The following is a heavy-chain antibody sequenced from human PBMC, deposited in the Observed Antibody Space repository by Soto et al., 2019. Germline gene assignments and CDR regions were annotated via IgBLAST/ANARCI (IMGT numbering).Heavy chain of an antibody. CDR1: GASISVHSYY. J-gene: IGHJ5*02. D-gene: IGHD3-10*01. CDR2: SYYSGTT. CDR3: ARRERYYGSPGWFDP. Sequence: SETLSLTCTVSGASISVHSYYWTWIRQPPGKGLEWIGSSYYSGTTYFNPSLKSRVTITVDTAKNQFSLNLRSVTAADTAMYFCARRERYYGSPGWFDPWGPGTLVTVSS. V-gene: IGHV4-39*01.